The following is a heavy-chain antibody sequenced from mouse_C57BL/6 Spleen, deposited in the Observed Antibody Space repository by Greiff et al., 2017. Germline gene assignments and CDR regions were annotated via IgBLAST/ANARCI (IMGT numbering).Heavy chain of an antibody. V-gene: IGHV5-4*03. CDR3: ARGGYDGYYVYYFDD. J-gene: IGHJ2*01. CDR2: ISDGGSYT. CDR1: GFTFSSYA. D-gene: IGHD2-3*01. Sequence: EVKLVESGGGLVKPGGSLKLSCAASGFTFSSYAMSWVRQTPEKSLEWVATISDGGSYTYYPDNVKGRFTISRDNAKNNLYLQMSHLMSEDTAMYYCARGGYDGYYVYYFDDWGKGTTVTVSS.